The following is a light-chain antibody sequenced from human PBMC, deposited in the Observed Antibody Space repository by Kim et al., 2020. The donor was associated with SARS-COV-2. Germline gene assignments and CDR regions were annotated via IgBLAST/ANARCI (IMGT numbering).Light chain of an antibody. CDR3: LSFTTRGTYV. V-gene: IGLV2-14*03. J-gene: IGLJ1*01. Sequence: GQSFAIACTGTSSRVGRYNYGSWHQHRPGKAPILMIYDVSRRPSGVSHRFSGSKSGNTASLTISGLQAEDEGDYYCLSFTTRGTYVFGTGTKVTVL. CDR2: DVS. CDR1: SSRVGRYNY.